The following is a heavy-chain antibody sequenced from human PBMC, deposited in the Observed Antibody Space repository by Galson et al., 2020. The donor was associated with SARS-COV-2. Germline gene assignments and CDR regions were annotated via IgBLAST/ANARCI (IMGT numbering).Heavy chain of an antibody. CDR3: ARHSGSGSVERNQYHYYGLDV. CDR2: IYPGDSDT. V-gene: IGHV5-51*01. CDR1: GYSFSTFW. J-gene: IGHJ6*02. D-gene: IGHD3-10*01. Sequence: KIGESLKISCKGSGYSFSTFWIGWVRPLPGKGLEWMGLIYPGDSDTRYSPSFQGQVTISVDKSINTAYLQWSSLKASDTAMYYCARHSGSGSVERNQYHYYGLDVWGQGTTVTVSS.